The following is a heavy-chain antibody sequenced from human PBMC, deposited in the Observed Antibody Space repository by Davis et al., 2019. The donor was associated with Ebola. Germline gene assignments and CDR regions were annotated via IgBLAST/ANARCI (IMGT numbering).Heavy chain of an antibody. Sequence: GESLKISCAASGFTFSSYEMNWVRQAPGKGLEWISYISISGSTIYYADSVKGRFTISRDNAKNSLYLQMNSLRAEDTAVYYCARAPQYSSLDYWGQGTLVTVSS. CDR3: ARAPQYSSLDY. V-gene: IGHV3-48*03. J-gene: IGHJ4*02. CDR2: ISISGSTI. CDR1: GFTFSSYE. D-gene: IGHD6-19*01.